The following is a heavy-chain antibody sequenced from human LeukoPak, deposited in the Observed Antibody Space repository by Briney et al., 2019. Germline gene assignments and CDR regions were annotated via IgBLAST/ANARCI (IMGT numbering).Heavy chain of an antibody. J-gene: IGHJ3*02. CDR2: IYTSGST. V-gene: IGHV4-4*07. CDR3: ARDSSLNAFDI. D-gene: IGHD6-6*01. CDR1: GGSISNYY. Sequence: SETLSLTCTVSGGSISNYYWSWIRQPAGKGLEWIGRIYTSGSTNYNPSLKRRVTMAADTSKNQFSLKLSSVTAADTAVYYCARDSSLNAFDIWGQGTMVTVSS.